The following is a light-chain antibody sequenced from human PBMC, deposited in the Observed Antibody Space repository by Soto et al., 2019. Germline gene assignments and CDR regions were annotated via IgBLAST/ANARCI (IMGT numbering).Light chain of an antibody. J-gene: IGKJ5*01. CDR1: QSVSSSY. CDR3: QQYGSSPGIT. Sequence: EIVLTQSPGTLSLSPGERATLSCRASQSVSSSYLAWYQQKPGQAPRLLIYGASGRATGIPDRFSGGRSGTDFTLTISRLEPEDFAVYYCQQYGSSPGITFGQGTRLEIK. V-gene: IGKV3-20*01. CDR2: GAS.